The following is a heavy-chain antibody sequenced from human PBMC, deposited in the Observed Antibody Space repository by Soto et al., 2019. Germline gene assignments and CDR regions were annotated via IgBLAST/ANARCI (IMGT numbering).Heavy chain of an antibody. CDR2: ISGSGGST. J-gene: IGHJ6*02. V-gene: IGHV3-23*01. D-gene: IGHD3-22*01. CDR1: GFTFSSYA. Sequence: GGSLRLSCAASGFTFSSYAMGWVRQAPGKXLEWVSAISGSGGSTYYADSVKGRFTISRDNSKNTLYLQMNSLRAEDTAVYYCAKEWQYDSSGYYYYYYGMDVWGQGTTVTVSS. CDR3: AKEWQYDSSGYYYYYYGMDV.